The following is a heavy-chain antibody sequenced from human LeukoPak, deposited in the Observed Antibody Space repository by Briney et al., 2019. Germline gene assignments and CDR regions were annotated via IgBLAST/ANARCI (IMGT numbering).Heavy chain of an antibody. CDR2: ISSSSSYI. CDR3: ARVQYYYDSSGYHDY. D-gene: IGHD3-22*01. CDR1: GFTFSSYS. J-gene: IGHJ4*02. Sequence: GGSLRLSCAASGFTFSSYSMNWVRQAPGKGLEWVSSISSSSSYIYYADSVKGRFTISRDNAKNSLYLQMNSLRAEDTAVYYCARVQYYYDSSGYHDYWGQGTLVTVSS. V-gene: IGHV3-21*01.